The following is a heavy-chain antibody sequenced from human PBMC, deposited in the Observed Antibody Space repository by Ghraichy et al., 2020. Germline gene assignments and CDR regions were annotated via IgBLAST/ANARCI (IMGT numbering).Heavy chain of an antibody. V-gene: IGHV3-23*01. D-gene: IGHD4-17*01. J-gene: IGHJ4*02. CDR2: VGNRGRAA. CDR1: GFNFRSYA. CDR3: AKQVDDSDPYYFFDY. Sequence: GGSLRLSCSAAGFNFRSYAMNWVRRAPGKGLEWVAAVGNRGRAAYYADSVDGRFIISRDNSRATVYLHMNMLRLEDTALYYCAKQVDDSDPYYFFDYWGPGTLVTVSS.